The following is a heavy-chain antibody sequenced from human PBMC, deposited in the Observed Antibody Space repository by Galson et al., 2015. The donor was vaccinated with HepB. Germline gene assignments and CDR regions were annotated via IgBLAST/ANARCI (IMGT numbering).Heavy chain of an antibody. CDR2: ISAYNGNT. J-gene: IGHJ3*02. CDR3: ARIGAAGTSDDAFDI. V-gene: IGHV1-18*04. D-gene: IGHD6-13*01. Sequence: SVKVSCKASGYTFTSYGISWVRQAPGQGLEWMGWISAYNGNTNYAQKLQGRVTITADKSTSTAYMGLSSLRSEDTAVYYCARIGAAGTSDDAFDIWGQGTMVTVSS. CDR1: GYTFTSYG.